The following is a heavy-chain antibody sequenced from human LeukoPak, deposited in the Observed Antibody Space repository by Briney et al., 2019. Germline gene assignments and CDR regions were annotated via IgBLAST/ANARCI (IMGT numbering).Heavy chain of an antibody. CDR2: VHYSGTA. CDR3: ARGYGDFGVEGRYFHS. D-gene: IGHD4-17*01. V-gene: IGHV4-59*01. CDR1: DGSITNYD. J-gene: IGHJ4*02. Sequence: PSETLSLTCTVSDGSITNYDWSWVRQPPGKGLEFIGHVHYSGTANYNPSLRSRVTISIDTSKKHFFLKLKSVTAADTAVYYCARGYGDFGVEGRYFHSWGQGPLVTVSS.